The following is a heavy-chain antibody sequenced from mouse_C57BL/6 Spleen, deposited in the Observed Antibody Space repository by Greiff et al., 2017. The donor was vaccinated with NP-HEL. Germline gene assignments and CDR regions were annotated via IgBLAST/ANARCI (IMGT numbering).Heavy chain of an antibody. CDR3: ARFHRGAMDY. V-gene: IGHV1-50*01. CDR2: IDPSDSYT. J-gene: IGHJ4*01. D-gene: IGHD2-14*01. CDR1: GYTFTSYW. Sequence: QLQLQQPGAELVKPGASVKLSCKASGYTFTSYWMQWVKQRPGQGLEWIGEIDPSDSYTNYNQKFKGKATLTVDTSSSTAYMQLSSLTSEDSAVYYCARFHRGAMDYWGQGTSVTVSS.